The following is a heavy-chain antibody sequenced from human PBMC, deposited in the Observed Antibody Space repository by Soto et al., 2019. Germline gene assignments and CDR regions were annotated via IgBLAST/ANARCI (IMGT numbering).Heavy chain of an antibody. J-gene: IGHJ4*02. CDR2: INHSGST. CDR3: ARIYDYVSY. D-gene: IGHD3-16*01. CDR1: GGSFSGYY. V-gene: IGHV4-34*01. Sequence: SETLSLTCAVYGGSFSGYYWSWIRQPPGKGLEWIGEINHSGSTNYNPSLKSRVTISVDTSKNQFSLKLSSVTAADTAVYYCARIYDYVSYWGQGTLVTVSS.